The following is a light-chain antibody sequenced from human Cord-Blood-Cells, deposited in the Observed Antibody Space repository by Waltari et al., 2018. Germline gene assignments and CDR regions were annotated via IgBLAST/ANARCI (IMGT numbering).Light chain of an antibody. CDR1: SSDVGGYNY. CDR3: SSYTRSSTFV. CDR2: DVS. Sequence: QSALTQPASVSGSPGQSITISCTGTSSDVGGYNYVSWYQQHPGKAPNLIIYDVSKWPSGVSNRFSGSKSGNTASLTISGLQAEDEADYYCSSYTRSSTFVFGTGTKVTVL. J-gene: IGLJ1*01. V-gene: IGLV2-14*01.